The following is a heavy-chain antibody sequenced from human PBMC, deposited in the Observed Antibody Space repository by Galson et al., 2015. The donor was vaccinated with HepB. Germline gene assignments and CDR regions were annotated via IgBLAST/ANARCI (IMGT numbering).Heavy chain of an antibody. V-gene: IGHV4-4*07. CDR2: IYTSGST. D-gene: IGHD3-3*01. J-gene: IGHJ6*03. CDR1: GGSISSYY. Sequence: SETLSLTCTVSGGSISSYYWSWIRQPAGKGLEWIGRIYTSGSTNYNPSLKSRVTMSVDTSKNQFSLKLSSVTAADTAVYYCARDRGDYDFRGYYYYYMDVWGKGTTVTVSS. CDR3: ARDRGDYDFRGYYYYYMDV.